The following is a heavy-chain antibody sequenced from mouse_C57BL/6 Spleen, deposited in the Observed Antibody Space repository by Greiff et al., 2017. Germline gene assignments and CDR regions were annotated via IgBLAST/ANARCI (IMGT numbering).Heavy chain of an antibody. V-gene: IGHV1-50*01. J-gene: IGHJ4*01. CDR2: IDPSDNYT. D-gene: IGHD1-1*01. Sequence: VKLQQPGAELVKPGASVKLSCKASGYTFTSYWMQWVKQRPGQGLEWIGEIDPSDNYTNYNQKFKGKATLTVDTSSSTAYMQLSSLTSEDSAVYYCARGYYYGSRDAMDYWGQGTSVTVSS. CDR1: GYTFTSYW. CDR3: ARGYYYGSRDAMDY.